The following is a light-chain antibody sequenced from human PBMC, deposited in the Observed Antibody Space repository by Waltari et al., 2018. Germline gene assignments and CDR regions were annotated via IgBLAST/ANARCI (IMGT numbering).Light chain of an antibody. CDR3: CSHAGSSTL. V-gene: IGLV2-23*01. Sequence: QSALTQPASVSGSPGQSITISCTGTSSDVGSYNLVSWYQQHPGKAPKLMIYEGSTRPAWVSNRFSGSKSGNTASLTISGLQAEDEADYYCCSHAGSSTLFGGGTKLTVL. J-gene: IGLJ2*01. CDR1: SSDVGSYNL. CDR2: EGS.